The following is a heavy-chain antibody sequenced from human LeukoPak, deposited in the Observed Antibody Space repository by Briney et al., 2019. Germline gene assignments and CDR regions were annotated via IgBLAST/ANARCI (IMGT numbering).Heavy chain of an antibody. J-gene: IGHJ4*02. CDR3: ARGARGTNSWYFRY. Sequence: PGGSLRLSCAASGFGFDDYGMSWVRQAPGKGLEWVSGINWNGDTTAYADSVKGRFTISRDNAKNSLYLQLNSLRAEDTAWYYCARGARGTNSWYFRYWGQGTLVTVSS. CDR1: GFGFDDYG. V-gene: IGHV3-20*04. D-gene: IGHD6-13*01. CDR2: INWNGDTT.